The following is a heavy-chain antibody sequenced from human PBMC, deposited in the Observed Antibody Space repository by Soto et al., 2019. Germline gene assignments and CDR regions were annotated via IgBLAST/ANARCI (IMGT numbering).Heavy chain of an antibody. CDR1: GYTFRSYD. Sequence: QVQLVQSGADVKKPGASVKVSCTASGYTFRSYDIHWVRQATGQGLEWMGWVNPNTGNTGYAQRFQGVVTMTRDISKSTAYMEVCRLTSEDTTIYSCARAYGAGSFDFCVPGTLVPVSS. D-gene: IGHD3-10*01. CDR3: ARAYGAGSFDF. V-gene: IGHV1-8*01. J-gene: IGHJ5*01. CDR2: VNPNTGNT.